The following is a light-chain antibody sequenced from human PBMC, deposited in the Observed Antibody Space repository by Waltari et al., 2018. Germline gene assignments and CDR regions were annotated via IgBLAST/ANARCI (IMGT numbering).Light chain of an antibody. CDR2: GAS. CDR1: QSVSSN. J-gene: IGKJ5*01. Sequence: TQSPATLSVSPGERATLSCRASQSVSSNLAWYQQKPGQAPRLLIYGASTRATGIPARFSGSGSGTEFTLTISSLQSEDLALYYCQQYNNWPPMTFGQGTRLEIK. V-gene: IGKV3-15*01. CDR3: QQYNNWPPMT.